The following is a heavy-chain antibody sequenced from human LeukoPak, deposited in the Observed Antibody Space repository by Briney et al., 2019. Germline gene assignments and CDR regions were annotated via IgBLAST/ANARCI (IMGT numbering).Heavy chain of an antibody. Sequence: ASVKVSCKASGYTFTGYYMHWMRQAPGQGLEWMGWINPNSGGTNYAQKFQGRVTMTRDTSISTAYMELSRLRSDDTAVYYCARGYGNYIRNWFDPWGQGTLVTVSS. CDR2: INPNSGGT. CDR3: ARGYGNYIRNWFDP. CDR1: GYTFTGYY. D-gene: IGHD4-11*01. V-gene: IGHV1-2*02. J-gene: IGHJ5*02.